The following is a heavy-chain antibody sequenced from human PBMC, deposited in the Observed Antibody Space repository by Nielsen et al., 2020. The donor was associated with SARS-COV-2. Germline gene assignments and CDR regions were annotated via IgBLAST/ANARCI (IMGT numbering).Heavy chain of an antibody. Sequence: SVKVSCKASGYTFTGYYMHWVRQAPGQGLEWMGGIIPIFGTANYAQKFQGRVTITADESTSTAYMELSSLRSEDAAVYFCATVRLGELFRFDYWGQGTQVTVSS. V-gene: IGHV1-69*13. J-gene: IGHJ4*02. CDR1: GYTFTGYY. CDR3: ATVRLGELFRFDY. CDR2: IIPIFGTA. D-gene: IGHD3-16*01.